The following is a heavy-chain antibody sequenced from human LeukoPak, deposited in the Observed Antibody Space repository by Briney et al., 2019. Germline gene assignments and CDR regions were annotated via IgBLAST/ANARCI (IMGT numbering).Heavy chain of an antibody. D-gene: IGHD1-20*01. J-gene: IGHJ3*02. CDR1: GYTFNAYF. CDR3: GKPWYSWGYDI. V-gene: IGHV1-2*02. CDR2: INPNSGGT. Sequence: RASVKVSCKASGYTFNAYFLHWVRQAPGQGLEGMGWINPNSGGTNYAQKFKGRVTMTRDTSIHTAYMEMSRLRSDDTVVYYCGKPWYSWGYDIWGQGTMVTVSS.